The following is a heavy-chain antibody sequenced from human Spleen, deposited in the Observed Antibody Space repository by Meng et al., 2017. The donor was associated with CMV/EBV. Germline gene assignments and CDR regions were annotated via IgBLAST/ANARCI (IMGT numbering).Heavy chain of an antibody. Sequence: GGSLRLSCVASGFTFDDYNLHWVRQAPGKGLEWDSLINWNGNRTHYEDSVKGRFTISRDNAENSLYLHLNSLTAEDTAVYFCARSTMYLGYCTTTSCYHDYWGQGTLVTVSS. CDR2: INWNGNRT. CDR1: GFTFDDYN. J-gene: IGHJ4*02. V-gene: IGHV3-43*01. CDR3: ARSTMYLGYCTTTSCYHDY. D-gene: IGHD2-2*01.